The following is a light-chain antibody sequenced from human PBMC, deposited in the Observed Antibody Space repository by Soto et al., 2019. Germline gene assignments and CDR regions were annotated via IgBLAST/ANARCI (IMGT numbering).Light chain of an antibody. V-gene: IGKV1-33*01. J-gene: IGKJ5*01. CDR2: DAS. Sequence: DIQMTQSPSTLSASVGDRVTITCRASQSVSSFLAWYQQKPGKAPKLLIYDASNLETGVPSRFSGSGSGTDFTFTISSLQPEDIATYYCQQYDNLPITFGQGTRLEI. CDR1: QSVSSF. CDR3: QQYDNLPIT.